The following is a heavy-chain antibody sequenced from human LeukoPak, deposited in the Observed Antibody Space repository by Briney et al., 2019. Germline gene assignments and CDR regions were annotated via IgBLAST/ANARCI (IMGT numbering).Heavy chain of an antibody. D-gene: IGHD3-10*01. CDR3: ARSPYGSGSLNWFDP. J-gene: IGHJ5*02. CDR1: GYSISSGYY. Sequence: SETLSLTCTVSGYSISSGYYWSWIRQPPGKGLEWIGEINHSGSTNYNPSLKSRVTISVDTSKNQFSLKLSSVTAADTAVYYCARSPYGSGSLNWFDPWGQGTLVTVSS. V-gene: IGHV4-38-2*02. CDR2: INHSGST.